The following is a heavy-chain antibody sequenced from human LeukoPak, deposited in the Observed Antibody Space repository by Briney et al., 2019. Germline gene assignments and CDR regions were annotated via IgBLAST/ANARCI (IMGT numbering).Heavy chain of an antibody. CDR1: GFTFSSYS. J-gene: IGHJ5*02. CDR2: ISSSSSYI. CDR3: ARDSLGGFDP. V-gene: IGHV3-21*01. D-gene: IGHD3-10*01. Sequence: GALRLSCAASGFTFSSYSMNCVRQAPGQGLEWGLSISSSSSYIYYEDSVKGRFTISGDNAKNSLYLQMNSLTAEDTAVYYCARDSLGGFDPWGQGTLVTVSS.